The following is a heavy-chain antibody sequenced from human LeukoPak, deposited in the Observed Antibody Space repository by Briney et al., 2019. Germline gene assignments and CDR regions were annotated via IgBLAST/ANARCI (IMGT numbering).Heavy chain of an antibody. CDR3: ARGAGYDFWSGYNWFDP. Sequence: SVKVSCKASGGTFSSYAISWVRQAPGQGLEWMGGIIPIFGTANYAQKFQGRVTITTDESTSTAYMELSSLRSEDTAVYYRARGAGYDFWSGYNWFDPWGQGTLVTVSS. CDR2: IIPIFGTA. D-gene: IGHD3-3*01. V-gene: IGHV1-69*05. CDR1: GGTFSSYA. J-gene: IGHJ5*02.